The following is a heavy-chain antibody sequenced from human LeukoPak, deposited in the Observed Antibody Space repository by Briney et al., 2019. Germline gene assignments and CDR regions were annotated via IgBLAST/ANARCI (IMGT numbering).Heavy chain of an antibody. CDR2: IYYSGST. CDR1: GGSISSYY. Sequence: PSETLSLTCTVSGGSISSYYWSWIRQPPGKGLEWIGYIYYSGSTNYNPSLKSRVTISVDTSKNQFSLKLSSVTAADTAVYYCVRDRSVVVPAANYGMDVWGKGTTVTVFS. V-gene: IGHV4-59*01. J-gene: IGHJ6*04. D-gene: IGHD2-2*01. CDR3: VRDRSVVVPAANYGMDV.